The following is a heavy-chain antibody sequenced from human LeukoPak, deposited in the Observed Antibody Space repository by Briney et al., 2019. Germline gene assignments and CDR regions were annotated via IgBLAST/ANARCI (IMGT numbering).Heavy chain of an antibody. J-gene: IGHJ5*02. D-gene: IGHD2-2*02. CDR1: AGSISSYY. CDR2: IYTSGST. V-gene: IGHV4-4*09. Sequence: SETLSLTCTISAGSISSYYWIWIRQPPGKGLEWIGYIYTSGSTNYNPSPKSRFTIPVYTSKNKFYLKLSSVTAADTAVYYCARLQGYCSSTSCYKSWFDPWGQGTLVTVSS. CDR3: ARLQGYCSSTSCYKSWFDP.